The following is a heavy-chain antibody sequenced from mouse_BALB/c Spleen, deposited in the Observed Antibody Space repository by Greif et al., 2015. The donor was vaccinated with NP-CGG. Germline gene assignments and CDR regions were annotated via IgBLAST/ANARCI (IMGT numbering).Heavy chain of an antibody. Sequence: VQLQQSGAELVKPGASVKLSCTASGFNIKDTYMHWVKQRPEQGLEWIGRIDPANGNTKYDPKFQGKATITADTSSDTAYLQLSSLTSEDTAVYYCARAITTAYWGQGTLVTVSA. V-gene: IGHV14-3*02. CDR3: ARAITTAY. CDR2: IDPANGNT. CDR1: GFNIKDTY. J-gene: IGHJ3*01. D-gene: IGHD1-2*01.